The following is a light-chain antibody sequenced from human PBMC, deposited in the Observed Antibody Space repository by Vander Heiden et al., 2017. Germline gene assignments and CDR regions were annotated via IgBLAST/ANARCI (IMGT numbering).Light chain of an antibody. CDR2: DAS. CDR1: HSVSSY. V-gene: IGKV3-11*01. J-gene: IGKJ5*01. CDR3: QQRINGLPQLT. Sequence: EILLTQSPATLSSSPADRATLTCRASHSVSSYLAWYKQKPGQAPRLLIYDASNSATVIPAMFSGSGVGTDFTLTISSREPEDFVVYYSQQRINGLPQLTFGQGTRLEIK.